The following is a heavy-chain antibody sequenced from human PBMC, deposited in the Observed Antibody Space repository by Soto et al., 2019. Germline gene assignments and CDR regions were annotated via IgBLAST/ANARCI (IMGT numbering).Heavy chain of an antibody. J-gene: IGHJ4*02. V-gene: IGHV4-39*01. CDR1: GGSISSSSYY. CDR2: IYYSGST. Sequence: QLQLQESGPGLVKPSETLSLTCTVSGGSISSSSYYWGWIRQPPGKGLEWIGSIYYSGSTYYNPSLKSRVTISVDTSKNQFSLKLSSVTATDTAVYYCARRSSSIAARGSGYYFDYWGQGTLVTVSS. D-gene: IGHD6-6*01. CDR3: ARRSSSIAARGSGYYFDY.